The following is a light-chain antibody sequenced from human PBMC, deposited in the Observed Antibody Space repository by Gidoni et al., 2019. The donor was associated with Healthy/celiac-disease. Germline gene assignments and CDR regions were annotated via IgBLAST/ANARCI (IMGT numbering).Light chain of an antibody. CDR2: DAS. V-gene: IGKV3-11*01. CDR1: QSVSSY. Sequence: EIVLTQSPATLSLSPGERATLSCRASQSVSSYLAWYQQKPGQAPRLLIYDASNRATGIPARFSGSGSGTDFTLTISSLEPEDFVVYYCQQRSNWPPVRTFGQGTKVEIK. J-gene: IGKJ1*01. CDR3: QQRSNWPPVRT.